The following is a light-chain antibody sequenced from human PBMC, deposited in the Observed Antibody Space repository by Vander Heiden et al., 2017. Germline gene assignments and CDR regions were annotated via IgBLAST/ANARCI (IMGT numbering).Light chain of an antibody. CDR1: SSDVGGYNY. CDR3: CSYAGNTAWV. CDR2: DVN. J-gene: IGLJ3*02. Sequence: QSALTQPRPVSGSPGQSVTMSCTGTSSDVGGYNYVSWYQQHPGKAPKVIIYDVNKRPSGVPDRFSGSKSGNTASLTISGLQAADEADYYCCSYAGNTAWVFGGGTKVTVL. V-gene: IGLV2-11*01.